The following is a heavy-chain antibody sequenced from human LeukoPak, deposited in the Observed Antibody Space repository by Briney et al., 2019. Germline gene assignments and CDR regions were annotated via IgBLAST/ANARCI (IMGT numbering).Heavy chain of an antibody. Sequence: GASVKVSCKASGYTFTGYYMHWVRQAPGQGLEWMGWINPNSGGANYAQKFQGRVTMTRDTSISTAYMELSRLRSDDTAAYYCARDYATVVTLYYFDYWGQGTLVTVSS. D-gene: IGHD4-23*01. CDR3: ARDYATVVTLYYFDY. CDR2: INPNSGGA. V-gene: IGHV1-2*02. J-gene: IGHJ4*02. CDR1: GYTFTGYY.